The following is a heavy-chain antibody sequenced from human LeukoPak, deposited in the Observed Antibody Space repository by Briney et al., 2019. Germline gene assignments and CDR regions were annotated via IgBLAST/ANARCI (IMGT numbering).Heavy chain of an antibody. CDR3: AGAGIQLWPDFDY. CDR2: IYYSGST. J-gene: IGHJ4*02. Sequence: PSETLSLTCTVSGGSISSYYWSWIRQPPGKGLEWIGYIYYSGSTNYNPSLKSRVTISVDTSKNQFSLKLSSVTAADTAVYYCAGAGIQLWPDFDYWGQGTLVTVS. V-gene: IGHV4-59*01. CDR1: GGSISSYY. D-gene: IGHD5-18*01.